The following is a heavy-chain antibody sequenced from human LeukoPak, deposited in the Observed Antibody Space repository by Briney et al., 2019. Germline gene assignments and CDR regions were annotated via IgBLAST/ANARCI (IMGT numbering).Heavy chain of an antibody. J-gene: IGHJ2*01. Sequence: GGSLRLSWAASGFTFSSYWMSWVRQAPGEGLEWVANIKQDGSEKYYVDSVKGRFTISRDNAKNSLYLRMNSLRAEDTAVYYCARVAPHYYDSSGFGYFDLWGRGTLVTVSS. CDR3: ARVAPHYYDSSGFGYFDL. V-gene: IGHV3-7*01. D-gene: IGHD3-22*01. CDR1: GFTFSSYW. CDR2: IKQDGSEK.